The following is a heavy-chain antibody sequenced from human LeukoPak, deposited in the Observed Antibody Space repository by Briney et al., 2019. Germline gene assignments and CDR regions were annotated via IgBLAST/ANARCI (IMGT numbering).Heavy chain of an antibody. CDR2: INWNGGST. CDR1: GFTFDDYG. V-gene: IGHV3-20*01. CDR3: ARLLHGSGSYPLGGLPDY. Sequence: GGSLRLSCAASGFTFDDYGMSWVRQAPGKGLEWVSGINWNGGSTGYADSVKGRFTISRDNAKNSLYLQMNSLRAEDTALYHCARLLHGSGSYPLGGLPDYWGQGTLVTVSS. J-gene: IGHJ4*02. D-gene: IGHD3-10*01.